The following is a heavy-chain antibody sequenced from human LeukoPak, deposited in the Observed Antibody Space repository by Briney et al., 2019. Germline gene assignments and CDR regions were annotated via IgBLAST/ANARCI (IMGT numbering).Heavy chain of an antibody. Sequence: GGSLRLSCAASGFTFSSYAMSWVRQAPGKGLEWVSAISGSGGSTYYADSVKGRFTISRDNSKNTLYLQMNSLRAEDTAVYYCAKDLVPNAGIGAYDFGGGNWFDSWGQGTLVTVSS. D-gene: IGHD6-25*01. CDR1: GFTFSSYA. V-gene: IGHV3-23*01. J-gene: IGHJ5*01. CDR3: AKDLVPNAGIGAYDFGGGNWFDS. CDR2: ISGSGGST.